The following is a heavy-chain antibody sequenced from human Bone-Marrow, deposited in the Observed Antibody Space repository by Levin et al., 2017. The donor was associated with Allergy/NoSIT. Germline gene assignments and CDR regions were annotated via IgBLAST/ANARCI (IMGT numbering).Heavy chain of an antibody. V-gene: IGHV3-30*03. CDR3: ARTGVNLRLDFDS. D-gene: IGHD2-8*01. J-gene: IGHJ4*01. Sequence: SCVGSGFTFDNHGIHWVRQAPGRGLEWLSVLSYDGTTEYLADFVKGRLTMSRDNSKNTVYLHIHRLRPDDTAVYYCARTGVNLRLDFDSWGHGILVTVSS. CDR2: LSYDGTTE. CDR1: GFTFDNHG.